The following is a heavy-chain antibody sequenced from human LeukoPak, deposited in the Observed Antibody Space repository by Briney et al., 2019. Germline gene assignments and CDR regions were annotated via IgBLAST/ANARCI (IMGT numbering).Heavy chain of an antibody. CDR3: ARDWDSSGYYYDY. V-gene: IGHV3-66*02. Sequence: PGGSLRLSCAASGFTVSSNYMSWVRQAPGKGLEWVSVIYSGGSTYYAASVKGRFTISRDNSKNTLYLQMNSLRAEDTAVYYCARDWDSSGYYYDYWGQGTLVTVSS. D-gene: IGHD3-22*01. CDR1: GFTVSSNY. CDR2: IYSGGST. J-gene: IGHJ4*02.